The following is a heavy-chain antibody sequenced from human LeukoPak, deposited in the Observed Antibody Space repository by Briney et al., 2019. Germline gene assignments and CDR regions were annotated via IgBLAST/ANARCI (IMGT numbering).Heavy chain of an antibody. J-gene: IGHJ4*02. CDR3: AREIATSGGNSRALDY. CDR1: GVSISNYY. D-gene: IGHD4-23*01. Sequence: PSETLSLTCTVSGVSISNYYWSWIRQPAGKGLEWIGRINTSGSTNCNPSLKSRVTMSVDMSKNQFSLKLTSVTAADTAVYYCAREIATSGGNSRALDYWGQGTLVTVSS. V-gene: IGHV4-4*07. CDR2: INTSGST.